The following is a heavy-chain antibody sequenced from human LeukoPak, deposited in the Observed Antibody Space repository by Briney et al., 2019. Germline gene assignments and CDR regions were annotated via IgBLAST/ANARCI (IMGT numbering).Heavy chain of an antibody. CDR2: IYYSGST. CDR3: AREPYYGMDV. CDR1: GGSISTYY. Sequence: SETLSLTCTVSGGSISTYYWSWIRQPPGKGLEWIGYIYYSGSTNYNPSLKSRVTISVDTSKNQFSLKLSSVTAADTAVYYCAREPYYGMDVWGQGTTVTVPS. J-gene: IGHJ6*02. V-gene: IGHV4-59*12.